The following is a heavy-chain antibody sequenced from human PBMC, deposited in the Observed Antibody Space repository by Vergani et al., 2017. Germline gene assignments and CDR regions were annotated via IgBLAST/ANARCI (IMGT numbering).Heavy chain of an antibody. CDR3: AREGLGGSYYEPSGDY. CDR2: IIPIFGTA. V-gene: IGHV1-69*01. J-gene: IGHJ4*02. D-gene: IGHD1-26*01. CDR1: GGTFSSYA. Sequence: QVQLVQSGAEVKKPGSSVKVSCKASGGTFSSYAISWVRQAPGQGLEWMGGIIPIFGTANYAQKFQGRVTITADESMSTAYMELSSLRSEDTAVYYCAREGLGGSYYEPSGDYWGQGTLVTVSS.